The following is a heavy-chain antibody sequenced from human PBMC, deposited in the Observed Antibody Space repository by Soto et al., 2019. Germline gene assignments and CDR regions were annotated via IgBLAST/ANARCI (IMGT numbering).Heavy chain of an antibody. D-gene: IGHD2-21*02. CDR3: ARRDCGGDCYDAFDI. J-gene: IGHJ3*02. Sequence: SETLSLTCTVSGGSISSSSYYWGWIRQPPGKGLEWIGSIYYSGSTYYNPSLKSRVTIPVDTYQNQFSLKLSSVTAADTAVYYCARRDCGGDCYDAFDIWGQGTMVTVSS. CDR1: GGSISSSSYY. CDR2: IYYSGST. V-gene: IGHV4-39*01.